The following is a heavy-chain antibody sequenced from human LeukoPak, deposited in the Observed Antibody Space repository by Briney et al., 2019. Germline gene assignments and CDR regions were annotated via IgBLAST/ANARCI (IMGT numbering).Heavy chain of an antibody. CDR1: GGSFSGYY. CDR3: AGERGEEYSSGWYKRNYFDN. J-gene: IGHJ4*02. V-gene: IGHV4-34*01. D-gene: IGHD6-19*01. Sequence: SETLSLTCAVYGGSFSGYYWSWIRQPPGKGLEWIGEINHSGSTNYNPSLKSRVTISVDTSKNQFSLKLTSVTGADTAVYYCAGERGEEYSSGWYKRNYFDNWGQGIRVTVSS. CDR2: INHSGST.